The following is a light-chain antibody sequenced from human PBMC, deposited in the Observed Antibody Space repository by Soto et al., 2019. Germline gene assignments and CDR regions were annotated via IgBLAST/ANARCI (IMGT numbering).Light chain of an antibody. J-gene: IGKJ1*01. CDR3: QHYNSYSEA. CDR2: GAS. CDR1: QSVSSN. Sequence: EIVMTQSPATLSVSPGERATLSCRASQSVSSNLAWYQQKPGQAPRLLIYGASTRATGVPDRFSGSGSGTEFTLTISSLQPDDFATYYCQHYNSYSEAFGQGTKVDIK. V-gene: IGKV3D-15*01.